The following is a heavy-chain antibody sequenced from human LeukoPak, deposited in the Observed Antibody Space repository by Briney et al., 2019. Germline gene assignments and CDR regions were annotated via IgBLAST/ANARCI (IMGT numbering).Heavy chain of an antibody. Sequence: SQTLSLTCTVSGGSISSGSYYWSWIRQPAGKGLEWIGRIYTSGSTNYNPSLKSRVTISVDTSKNQFSLKLSSVTAADTAVYYCARDPKSGGNWGQGTLVTVSS. V-gene: IGHV4-61*02. CDR2: IYTSGST. D-gene: IGHD2-15*01. CDR1: GGSISSGSYY. J-gene: IGHJ4*02. CDR3: ARDPKSGGN.